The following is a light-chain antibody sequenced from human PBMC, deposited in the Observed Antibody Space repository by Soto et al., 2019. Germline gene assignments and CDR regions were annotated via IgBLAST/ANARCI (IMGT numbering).Light chain of an antibody. Sequence: EIVLTQSPATLSLSPGERATLSCRASQSVSSYLAWYQQKPGQAPRLLIYDASNRATGIPARFSGSGSGTDFTLPISSLKPEDFAVYYCQQRSNWPLITFGQGTRLEIK. V-gene: IGKV3-11*01. CDR3: QQRSNWPLIT. CDR1: QSVSSY. J-gene: IGKJ5*01. CDR2: DAS.